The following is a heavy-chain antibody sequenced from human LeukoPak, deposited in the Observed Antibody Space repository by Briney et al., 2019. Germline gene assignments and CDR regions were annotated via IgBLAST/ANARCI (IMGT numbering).Heavy chain of an antibody. CDR2: IYHSGST. CDR3: ARALSPSNFDY. V-gene: IGHV4-38-2*02. Sequence: SETLSLACTVSGYSISSGYYWGWIRQPPGKGLEWIGSIYHSGSTYYNPSLKSRVTISVDTSKNQFSLKPSSVTAADTAVYYCARALSPSNFDYWGQGTLVTVSS. J-gene: IGHJ4*02. CDR1: GYSISSGYY.